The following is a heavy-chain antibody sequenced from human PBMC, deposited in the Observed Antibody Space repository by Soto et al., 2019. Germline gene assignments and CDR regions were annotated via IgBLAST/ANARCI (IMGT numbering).Heavy chain of an antibody. D-gene: IGHD2-2*01. CDR1: GFTFSSFA. CDR2: ISGSGGGT. Sequence: EVQLLESGGGLVQPGGSLRLSCAASGFTFSSFAMNWVRQAPGRGLEWVSSISGSGGGTYYADSVRGRFTISRDNSKNTLHLQMNSLRAEDTAVYYCAYRVAEESWFSTPSCFLIAFDIWGQGTMVTVSS. V-gene: IGHV3-23*01. J-gene: IGHJ3*02. CDR3: AYRVAEESWFSTPSCFLIAFDI.